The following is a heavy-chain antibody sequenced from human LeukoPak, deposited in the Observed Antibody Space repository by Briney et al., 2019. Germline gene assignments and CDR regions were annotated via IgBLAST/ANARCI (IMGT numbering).Heavy chain of an antibody. V-gene: IGHV3-53*01. CDR1: GFTVSSNY. D-gene: IGHD2-2*01. J-gene: IGHJ6*02. CDR3: ARDQGGVVVPAAGYYYYYGMDV. Sequence: GGSLRLSCAASGFTVSSNYMSWVRQAPGKGLEWVSVIYSGGSTYYADSVKGRFTISRDNSKNTLYLQMNSLRAEDTAVYYCARDQGGVVVPAAGYYYYYGMDVWGQGTTVTVSS. CDR2: IYSGGST.